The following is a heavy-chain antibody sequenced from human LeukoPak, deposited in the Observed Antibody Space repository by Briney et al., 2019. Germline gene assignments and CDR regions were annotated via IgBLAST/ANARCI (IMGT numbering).Heavy chain of an antibody. D-gene: IGHD3-16*01. CDR2: IWYDGSNK. V-gene: IGHV3-33*01. Sequence: GGSLRLSCAASGFTFSTSGMHWVRQAPGKGLEWVGVIWYDGSNKYYADSVRGRFTISRDNSKNTLYLQMNSLRAEDTAVYYRARDRVDPYYFDYWGQGTLVTVSS. J-gene: IGHJ4*02. CDR3: ARDRVDPYYFDY. CDR1: GFTFSTSG.